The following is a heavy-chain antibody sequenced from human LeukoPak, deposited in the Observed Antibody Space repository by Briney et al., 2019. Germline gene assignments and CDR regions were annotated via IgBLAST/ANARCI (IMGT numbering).Heavy chain of an antibody. V-gene: IGHV4-59*08. Sequence: PSETLSLTCTVSGGSMSGYYWSWIRQPPGKGLEWIAYIYYSGSTHYNPSLKSRVTISVDTSKNQFSLKLSSVTAADTAVYYCARQSRSTVRGSPWYFFDYWGQGTLVTVSS. CDR3: ARQSRSTVRGSPWYFFDY. CDR1: GGSMSGYY. J-gene: IGHJ4*02. D-gene: IGHD3-10*01. CDR2: IYYSGST.